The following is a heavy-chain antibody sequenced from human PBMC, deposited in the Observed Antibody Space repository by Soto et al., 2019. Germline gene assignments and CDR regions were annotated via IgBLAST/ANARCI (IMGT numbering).Heavy chain of an antibody. CDR2: ISSSSSTI. D-gene: IGHD2-15*01. Sequence: GGSVRLSCAASGFTFSSYSMNWVRQAPGKGLEWVSYISSSSSTIYYADSVKGRFTISRDNAKNTLYLQMNSLRDEDTAVYYCAGTYCTSYSSGGSCYFYNDYGMDVWGQRATVNVPS. CDR3: AGTYCTSYSSGGSCYFYNDYGMDV. J-gene: IGHJ6*01. CDR1: GFTFSSYS. V-gene: IGHV3-48*02.